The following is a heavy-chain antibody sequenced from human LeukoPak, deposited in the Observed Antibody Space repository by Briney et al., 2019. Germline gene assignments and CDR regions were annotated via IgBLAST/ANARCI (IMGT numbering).Heavy chain of an antibody. J-gene: IGHJ4*02. CDR1: GYTFTGYY. CDR3: ARGLSGSYGY. Sequence: ASVTLSCTASGYTFTGYYMHWTRQAPGQGLEWIGWINPNTSGTNTAQKFQGRVTMTRDTSISTAYMELSRVRSDDTAGYYCARGLSGSYGYWGQGTVVIVSS. D-gene: IGHD1-26*01. V-gene: IGHV1-2*02. CDR2: INPNTSGT.